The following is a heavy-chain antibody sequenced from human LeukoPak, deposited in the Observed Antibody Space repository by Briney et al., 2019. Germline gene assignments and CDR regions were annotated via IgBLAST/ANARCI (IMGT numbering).Heavy chain of an antibody. CDR1: GFTFSSYA. Sequence: GGSLRLPCAASGFTFSSYAMSWVRQAPGKGLEWVSAISGSGGSTYYADSVKGRFTISRDNSKNTLYLQMNSLRAEDTAVYYCAKSIARGYYYGMDVWGQGTTVTVSS. D-gene: IGHD2-21*01. J-gene: IGHJ6*02. CDR2: ISGSGGST. CDR3: AKSIARGYYYGMDV. V-gene: IGHV3-23*01.